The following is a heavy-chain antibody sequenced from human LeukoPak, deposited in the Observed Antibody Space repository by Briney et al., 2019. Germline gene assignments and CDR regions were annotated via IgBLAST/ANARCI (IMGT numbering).Heavy chain of an antibody. D-gene: IGHD2-2*01. CDR2: INPNSGGT. Sequence: ASVKVSCKASGYTFTGHYMHWVRQAPGQGLEWMGWINPNSGGTNSAQKFQGRVTMTRDTSISTAYMELSRLRYDDTAVYYCARGRCSSRSCYLFDYWGQGTLVTVSS. CDR3: ARGRCSSRSCYLFDY. CDR1: GYTFTGHY. V-gene: IGHV1-2*02. J-gene: IGHJ4*02.